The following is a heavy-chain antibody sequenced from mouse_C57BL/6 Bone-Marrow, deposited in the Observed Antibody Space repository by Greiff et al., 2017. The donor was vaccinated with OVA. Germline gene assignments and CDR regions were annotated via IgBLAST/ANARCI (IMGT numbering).Heavy chain of an antibody. Sequence: VQLKESGGGLVKPGGSLKLSCAASGFTFSDYGMHWVRQAPEKGLEWVAYISSGSSTIYYADTVKGRFTISRDNAKNTLFLQMTSLRSEDTAMYYCAINYYAMDYWGQGTSVTVSS. CDR2: ISSGSSTI. CDR3: AINYYAMDY. V-gene: IGHV5-17*01. CDR1: GFTFSDYG. J-gene: IGHJ4*01.